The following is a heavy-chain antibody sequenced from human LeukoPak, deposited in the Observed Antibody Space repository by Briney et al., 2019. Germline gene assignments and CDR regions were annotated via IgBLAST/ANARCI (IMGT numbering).Heavy chain of an antibody. CDR1: GYTFSDFG. D-gene: IGHD3-22*01. Sequence: SGTSLRLSCTASGYTFSDFGMHWVRQAPGKGLEWVAVISHDGYNKYFADSVKGRFTISRDNSKSTLYLQMNSLRAEDTALYYCATQDGFDNNGYYGYWGQGTLVTVSS. CDR3: ATQDGFDNNGYYGY. J-gene: IGHJ4*02. V-gene: IGHV3-30*03. CDR2: ISHDGYNK.